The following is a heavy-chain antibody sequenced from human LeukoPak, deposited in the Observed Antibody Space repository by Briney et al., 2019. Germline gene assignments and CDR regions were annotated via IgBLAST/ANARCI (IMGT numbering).Heavy chain of an antibody. Sequence: ASVKVSCKVSGYTLTELSMHWVRQAPGKGLEWMGGFDPEDGETIYAQKLQGRVTMTTDTSTSTAYMELRSLRSDDTAVYYCARGLNSGYDPPDYWGQGTLVTVSS. V-gene: IGHV1-24*01. D-gene: IGHD5-12*01. J-gene: IGHJ4*02. CDR2: FDPEDGET. CDR1: GYTLTELS. CDR3: ARGLNSGYDPPDY.